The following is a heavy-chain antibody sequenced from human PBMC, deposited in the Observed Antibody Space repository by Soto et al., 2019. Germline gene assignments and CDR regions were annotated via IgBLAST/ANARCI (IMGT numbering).Heavy chain of an antibody. J-gene: IGHJ5*02. CDR1: GYTFTSYA. D-gene: IGHD2-15*01. CDR2: INIGNGNT. V-gene: IGHV1-3*04. CDR3: ARGFRVAATRWWFDP. Sequence: VKVSCKASGYTFTSYAMHWVRQAPGQRLEWMGWINIGNGNTNYAQKLQGRVTMTTDTSTSTAYMELRSLRSDDTAVYYCARGFRVAATRWWFDPWGQGTLVTVSS.